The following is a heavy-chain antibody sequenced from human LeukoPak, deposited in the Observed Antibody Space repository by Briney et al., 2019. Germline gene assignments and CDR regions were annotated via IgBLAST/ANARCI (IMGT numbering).Heavy chain of an antibody. D-gene: IGHD6-13*01. Sequence: SETLSLTCTVSGGSISSYYWSWIRRPPGKGLEWIGYIYYSGSTNYNPSLKSRVTISVDTSKNQFSLKLSSVTAADTAVYYCARGESSSYYYYYGMDVWGQGTTVTVSS. J-gene: IGHJ6*02. V-gene: IGHV4-59*01. CDR3: ARGESSSYYYYYGMDV. CDR1: GGSISSYY. CDR2: IYYSGST.